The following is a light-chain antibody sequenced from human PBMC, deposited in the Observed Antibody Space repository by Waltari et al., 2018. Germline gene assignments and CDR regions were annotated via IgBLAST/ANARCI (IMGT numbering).Light chain of an antibody. V-gene: IGKV3-15*01. CDR2: GAS. CDR3: QQYDNWPIT. CDR1: QSVSSN. J-gene: IGKJ5*01. Sequence: EIVMTQFPATLSVSPGERATLSCRASQSVSSNLAWYQQKPGQAPRLLIYGASTRATGFPARFSAGGSGTEFTLTISSLQSEDFAVYYCQQYDNWPITFGQGTRLEIK.